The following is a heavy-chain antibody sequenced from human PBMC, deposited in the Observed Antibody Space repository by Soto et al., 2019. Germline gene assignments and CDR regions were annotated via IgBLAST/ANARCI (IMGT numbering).Heavy chain of an antibody. CDR3: AKDQVEYCSAASCFGAFDY. J-gene: IGHJ4*02. Sequence: GGSLRLSCGASGFSIKNYAMSWVRQAPGKGLERVSVISGSGATIYYAGSVKGRFSISRDSLKNTVYLQMNSLRPEDTAVYYCAKDQVEYCSAASCFGAFDYWGQGTLVTVSS. CDR2: ISGSGATI. CDR1: GFSIKNYA. V-gene: IGHV3-23*01. D-gene: IGHD2-2*01.